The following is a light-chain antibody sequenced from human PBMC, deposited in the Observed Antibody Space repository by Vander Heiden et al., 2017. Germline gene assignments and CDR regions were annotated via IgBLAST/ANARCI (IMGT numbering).Light chain of an antibody. CDR3: QQYYSTPYT. Sequence: DIAMTQSPDSLAGLLGERATINCKSSPSVLYSSNNKIYLAWYQQKPGQPPKLLMYWESTRESGVPDRFSGGGSGTDFTLTISSLQAEDVAVYYCQQYYSTPYTFGQGTKLEIK. J-gene: IGKJ2*01. V-gene: IGKV4-1*01. CDR2: WES. CDR1: PSVLYSSNNKIY.